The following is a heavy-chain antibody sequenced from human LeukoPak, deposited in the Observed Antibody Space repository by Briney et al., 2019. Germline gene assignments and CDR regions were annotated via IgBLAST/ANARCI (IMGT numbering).Heavy chain of an antibody. J-gene: IGHJ4*02. CDR2: ISDSGRST. Sequence: PGGSLRLSCTASGFTFSDYAMSWARQAPGKGLEWVSGISDSGRSTYYSDSVRGRCTISRDISKNTVYLEVNNLRAEDTAVYFCARHDSFIPYWGQGTLVSVSS. D-gene: IGHD5-18*01. V-gene: IGHV3-23*01. CDR3: ARHDSFIPY. CDR1: GFTFSDYA.